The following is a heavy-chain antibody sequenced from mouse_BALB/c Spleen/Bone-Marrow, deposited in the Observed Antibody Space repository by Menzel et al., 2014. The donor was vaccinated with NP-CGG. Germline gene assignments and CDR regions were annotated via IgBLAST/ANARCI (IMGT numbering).Heavy chain of an antibody. CDR1: GYSFTDYT. V-gene: IGHV1-18*01. CDR2: INPYNGGS. D-gene: IGHD2-2*01. CDR3: ARDGYGRYLDV. Sequence: VQLQQSGPELVKPGASMKISCKASGYSFTDYTMNWVRQSHGKNLEWIGLINPYNGGSTYNQKFKGTATLTVDRSSSTAYMELLSLTSDDSAVYYCARDGYGRYLDVWGAGTRVTVSS. J-gene: IGHJ1*01.